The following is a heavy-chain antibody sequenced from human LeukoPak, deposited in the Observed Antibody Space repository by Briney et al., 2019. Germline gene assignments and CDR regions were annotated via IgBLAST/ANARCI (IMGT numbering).Heavy chain of an antibody. CDR2: ISDSGST. J-gene: IGHJ4*02. CDR1: GDSISSYH. V-gene: IGHV4-59*01. D-gene: IGHD3-16*01. Sequence: SETLSLTCSVSGDSISSYHWSRIRQPPGKGLEWIGYISDSGSTKYNSSLKSRVTMSMDTSKNQFSLNLSSVTAADTAVYYCARVGRGDHTWGSYSFDYWGQGTLVTVSS. CDR3: ARVGRGDHTWGSYSFDY.